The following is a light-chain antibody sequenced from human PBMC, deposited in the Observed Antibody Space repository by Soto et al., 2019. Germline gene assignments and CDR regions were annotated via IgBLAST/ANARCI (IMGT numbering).Light chain of an antibody. V-gene: IGKV1-5*01. CDR1: QSSSSW. J-gene: IGKJ1*01. CDR3: QQYNSYWT. CDR2: DAS. Sequence: DIQIRRSPSTLCPSVGGRDTITCRSSQSSSSWVAWYQQNPGKAPMLLIYDASRVESGVPSRCSGRGSGTEFTLTISSLQPDDFASYCCQQYNSYWTFGQGTKVDIK.